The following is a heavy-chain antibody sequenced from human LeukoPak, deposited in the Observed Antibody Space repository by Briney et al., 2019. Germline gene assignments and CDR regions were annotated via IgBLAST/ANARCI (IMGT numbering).Heavy chain of an antibody. J-gene: IGHJ1*01. V-gene: IGHV1-69*04. CDR3: ARFLAGATEYFQH. Sequence: GSSVKVSCKASGGTFSIYAISWVRQAPGQGLEWMGRIIPILGIANYAQKFQGRVTITADKSTSTAYMELSSLGSEDTAVYYCARFLAGATEYFQHWGQGTLVTVSS. D-gene: IGHD1-26*01. CDR2: IIPILGIA. CDR1: GGTFSIYA.